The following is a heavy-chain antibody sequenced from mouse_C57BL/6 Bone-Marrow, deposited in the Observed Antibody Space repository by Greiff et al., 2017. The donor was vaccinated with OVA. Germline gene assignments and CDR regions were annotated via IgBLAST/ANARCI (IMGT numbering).Heavy chain of an antibody. D-gene: IGHD1-1*01. CDR1: GFTFSSYA. CDR3: ARDVYGSNYYAMDY. Sequence: EVQVVESGGGLVKPGGSLKLSCAASGFTFSSYAMSWVRQTPEKRLEWVATISDGGSYTYYPDNVKGRFTISRDNAKNTLYLQMSQLKSEDTAMYYCARDVYGSNYYAMDYWGKGTSVTVSS. CDR2: ISDGGSYT. V-gene: IGHV5-4*01. J-gene: IGHJ4*01.